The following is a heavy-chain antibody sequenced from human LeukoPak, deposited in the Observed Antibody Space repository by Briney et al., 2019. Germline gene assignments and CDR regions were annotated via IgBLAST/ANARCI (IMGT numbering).Heavy chain of an antibody. Sequence: PGGSLRLSCAASGFTFSSYSMNWVRQAPGKGLEWVSSINSSSSYIYYADSVKGRFTISRDNAKNSLYLQMNSLRAEDTAVYYCARDLRAYCGGDCYLFDYWGQGTLVTVSS. CDR1: GFTFSSYS. J-gene: IGHJ4*02. CDR2: INSSSSYI. CDR3: ARDLRAYCGGDCYLFDY. D-gene: IGHD2-21*01. V-gene: IGHV3-21*01.